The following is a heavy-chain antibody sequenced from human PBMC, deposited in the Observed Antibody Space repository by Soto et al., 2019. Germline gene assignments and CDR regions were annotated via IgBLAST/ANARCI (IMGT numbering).Heavy chain of an antibody. V-gene: IGHV1-8*01. CDR2: MNPNSGNT. CDR3: ARGWIAEATIINYYYYMDV. D-gene: IGHD5-12*01. Sequence: GASVKVSCKASGYTFTSYDINWVRQATGQGLEWMGWMNPNSGNTGYAQKFQGRVTMTRNTSISTAYMELSSLRSEDTAVYYCARGWIAEATIINYYYYMDVWGKGTTVTVSS. J-gene: IGHJ6*03. CDR1: GYTFTSYD.